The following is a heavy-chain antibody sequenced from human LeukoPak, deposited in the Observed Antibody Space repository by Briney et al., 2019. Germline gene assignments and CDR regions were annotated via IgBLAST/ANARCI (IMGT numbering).Heavy chain of an antibody. Sequence: GGSLRLSCTASGFTFSTYTVNWVRQAPGKGLEWVSAISGSGGSTYYADSVKGRFTISRDNSKNTLYLQMNSLRAEDTAVYYCAKDLGYCSSTSCHDAFDIWGQGTMVTVSS. CDR3: AKDLGYCSSTSCHDAFDI. J-gene: IGHJ3*02. V-gene: IGHV3-23*01. CDR2: ISGSGGST. D-gene: IGHD2-2*01. CDR1: GFTFSTYT.